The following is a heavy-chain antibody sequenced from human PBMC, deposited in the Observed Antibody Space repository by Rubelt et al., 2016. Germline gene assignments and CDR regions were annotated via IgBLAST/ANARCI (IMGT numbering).Heavy chain of an antibody. J-gene: IGHJ5*02. CDR3: ARDYFGTPGNWFNP. CDR2: AFSNGNT. CDR1: GASMSDFR. D-gene: IGHD1-7*01. V-gene: IGHV4-4*07. Sequence: QLQLQESGPGLVKPSETLSLTCTVFGASMSDFRVSWIRQSAAKGLERIGRAFSNGNTMYNPSLESRVTVSVDTSKKQFSLTWTSVTAADTAIYYCARDYFGTPGNWFNPWGQGVLVTVSS.